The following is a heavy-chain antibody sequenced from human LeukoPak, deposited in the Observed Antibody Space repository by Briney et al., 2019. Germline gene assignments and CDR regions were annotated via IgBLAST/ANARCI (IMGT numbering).Heavy chain of an antibody. J-gene: IGHJ4*02. CDR2: ISYDGSNK. CDR1: GFTFGSYA. CDR3: ARDHGGKGFDY. Sequence: GGSLRLSCAASGFTFGSYAMHWVRQAPGKGLEWVAVISYDGSNKYYADSVKGRFTISRDNSKNTLYLQMNSLRAEDTAVYYCARDHGGKGFDYWGQGTLVTVSS. D-gene: IGHD4-23*01. V-gene: IGHV3-30*01.